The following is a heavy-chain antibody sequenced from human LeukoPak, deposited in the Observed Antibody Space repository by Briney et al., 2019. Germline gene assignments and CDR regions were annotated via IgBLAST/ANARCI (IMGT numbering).Heavy chain of an antibody. D-gene: IGHD3-3*01. CDR1: GYTFTSYG. Sequence: ASVKLSCKASGYTFTSYGISWVRQAPGQGLEWMGWISAHNGNTNYAQTHQGRVTMTTDTSTSTAYMELRRLRSDDTAVYYCARNNIWSFWSGYYTAYYFDYWGQGTLVTVSS. V-gene: IGHV1-18*01. CDR2: ISAHNGNT. CDR3: ARNNIWSFWSGYYTAYYFDY. J-gene: IGHJ4*02.